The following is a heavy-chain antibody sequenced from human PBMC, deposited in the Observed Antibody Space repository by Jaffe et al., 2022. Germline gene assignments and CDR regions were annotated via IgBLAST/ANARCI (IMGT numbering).Heavy chain of an antibody. J-gene: IGHJ4*02. Sequence: EVQLVESGGDLVQPGRSLRLSCTASGFTFGDYAINWFRQAPGKGLEWVGFIRSRDYGGAPEYAASMKGRFSFSRDDSKNIAYLQMNSLKSEDTAVYFCTREGGVAPTVTFDYWGQGTLVTVSS. D-gene: IGHD3-16*01. CDR3: TREGGVAPTVTFDY. CDR1: GFTFGDYA. CDR2: IRSRDYGGAP. V-gene: IGHV3-49*03.